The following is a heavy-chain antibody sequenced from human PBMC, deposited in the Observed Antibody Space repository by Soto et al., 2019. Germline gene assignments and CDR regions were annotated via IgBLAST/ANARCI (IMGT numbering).Heavy chain of an antibody. CDR3: ARDLVPGYTGFSDY. Sequence: ASVKVSCKTSGYTFFNYGINWVRQAPGQGLEWMGWISAYNGNTNFAQKLQGRVSLTTDTSSTTAYMELRSLTSDDTAVYYCARDLVPGYTGFSDYWGQGNLVTVSS. CDR2: ISAYNGNT. CDR1: GYTFFNYG. D-gene: IGHD5-12*01. V-gene: IGHV1-18*01. J-gene: IGHJ4*02.